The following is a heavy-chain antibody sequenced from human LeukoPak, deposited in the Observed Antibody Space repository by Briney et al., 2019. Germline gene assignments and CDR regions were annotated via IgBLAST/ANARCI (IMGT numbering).Heavy chain of an antibody. CDR2: IYTTGMT. CDR3: ARAGYTISSSRFDY. D-gene: IGHD3-16*02. CDR1: GGSINSYW. J-gene: IGHJ4*02. Sequence: PSETLSLTCPVSGGSINSYWWSWIRQPAGKGLEFIGRIYTTGMTNYNPSLKSRVSMSVDTSKNQFSLELRSVTAADTAVYFCARAGYTISSSRFDYWGQGALVTVSS. V-gene: IGHV4-4*07.